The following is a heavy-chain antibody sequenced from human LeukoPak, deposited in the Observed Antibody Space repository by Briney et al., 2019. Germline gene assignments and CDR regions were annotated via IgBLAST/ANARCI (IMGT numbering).Heavy chain of an antibody. D-gene: IGHD2-15*01. CDR1: GFTFSNAW. CDR3: TVDIVVVVAAKDAFDI. V-gene: IGHV3-15*01. J-gene: IGHJ3*02. CDR2: IKSKTDGGTT. Sequence: GGSLRLSCAASGFTFSNAWMSWVRQAPGKGLEWVGRIKSKTDGGTTDYAAPVKGRFTLSRDDSKNTMYLQMNSLKTEDTAVYYCTVDIVVVVAAKDAFDIWGQGTMVTVSS.